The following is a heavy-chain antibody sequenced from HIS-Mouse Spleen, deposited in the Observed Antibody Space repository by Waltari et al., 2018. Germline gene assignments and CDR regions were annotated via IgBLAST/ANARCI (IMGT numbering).Heavy chain of an antibody. CDR2: IYYSWRT. J-gene: IGHJ2*01. CDR1: GGSISSSSYY. CDR3: AREIPYSSSWYDWYFDL. V-gene: IGHV4-39*07. D-gene: IGHD6-13*01. Sequence: QLQLQESGPGLVKPSETLSLTCTVSGGSISSSSYYWGWIRQPPGKGLEWIGIIYYSWRTYYNPSLKSRVTISVDTSKNQFSLKLSSVTAADTAVYYCAREIPYSSSWYDWYFDLWGRGTLVTVSS.